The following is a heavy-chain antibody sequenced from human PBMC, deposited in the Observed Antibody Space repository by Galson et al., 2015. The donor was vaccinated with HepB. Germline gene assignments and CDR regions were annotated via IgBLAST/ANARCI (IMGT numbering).Heavy chain of an antibody. CDR3: ASAIVVVPAAIRNYYYYMDV. D-gene: IGHD2-2*02. Sequence: SVKVSCKASGGTFSSYAISWVRQAPGQGLEWMGGIIPIFGTANYAQKFQGRVTITADESTSTAYMELSSLRSEDTAVYYCASAIVVVPAAIRNYYYYMDVWGKGTTVTVSS. CDR2: IIPIFGTA. J-gene: IGHJ6*03. CDR1: GGTFSSYA. V-gene: IGHV1-69*13.